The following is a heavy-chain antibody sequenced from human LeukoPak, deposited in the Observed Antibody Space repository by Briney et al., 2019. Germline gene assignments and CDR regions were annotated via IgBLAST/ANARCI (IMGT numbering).Heavy chain of an antibody. CDR3: ARDPARFGELFFDY. D-gene: IGHD3-10*01. Sequence: ASVKVSCKASGYTFTSYAMHWVRQAPGQRLEWMGWINAGNGNTKYSQKFQGRVTITRDTSASTAYMELSSLRSEDTAVYYCARDPARFGELFFDYWGQGTLVTVSS. CDR1: GYTFTSYA. CDR2: INAGNGNT. J-gene: IGHJ4*02. V-gene: IGHV1-3*01.